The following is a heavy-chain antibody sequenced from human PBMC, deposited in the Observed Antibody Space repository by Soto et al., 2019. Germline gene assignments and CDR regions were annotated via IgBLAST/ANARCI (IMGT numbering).Heavy chain of an antibody. CDR2: ISLDGSIT. J-gene: IGHJ4*01. CDR3: ATDSYFFSSSRYDGFD. D-gene: IGHD3-22*01. V-gene: IGHV3-30*03. Sequence: PEGSLRLFSGAAGFIFSAYGIHWVPQFPGNGLEWLAVISLDGSITNYADSVKGRFTFSRDNSKDTVFLQMNSLIAVVSVVYHRATDSYFFSSSRYDGFD. CDR1: GFIFSAYG.